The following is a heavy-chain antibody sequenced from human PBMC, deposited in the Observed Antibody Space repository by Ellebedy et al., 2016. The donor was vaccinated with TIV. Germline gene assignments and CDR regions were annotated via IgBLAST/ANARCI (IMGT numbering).Heavy chain of an antibody. CDR1: GFTFSSYN. V-gene: IGHV3-30*04. CDR3: ASDPVAGTAN. J-gene: IGHJ4*02. CDR2: IWSDGNNK. D-gene: IGHD6-19*01. Sequence: GESLKISXAASGFTFSSYNMRWVRQAPGKGLEWVAVIWSDGNNKYYADSVKGRFTISRDNSQNTLYLQMNSLRAEDTAVYYCASDPVAGTANWGQGILVTVSS.